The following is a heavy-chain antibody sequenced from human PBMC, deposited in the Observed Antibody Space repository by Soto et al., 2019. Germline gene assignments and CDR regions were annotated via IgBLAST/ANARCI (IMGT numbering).Heavy chain of an antibody. J-gene: IGHJ4*02. CDR1: GGTFSSYA. Sequence: GASVKVSCTASGGTFSSYAISWVRQAPGQGLEWMGGIIPIFGTANYAQKFQGRVTITADESTSTAYMELSSLRSEDTAVYYCARDASDSSGYYYGFDYWGQGTLVTVSS. D-gene: IGHD3-22*01. V-gene: IGHV1-69*13. CDR3: ARDASDSSGYYYGFDY. CDR2: IIPIFGTA.